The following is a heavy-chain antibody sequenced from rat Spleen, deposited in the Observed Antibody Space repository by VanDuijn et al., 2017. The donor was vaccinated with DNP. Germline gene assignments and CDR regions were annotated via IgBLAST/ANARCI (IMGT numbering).Heavy chain of an antibody. CDR3: TTRGRVSFDY. J-gene: IGHJ2*01. CDR1: GFTFSDYN. CDR2: ILYDGSRT. V-gene: IGHV5S10*01. Sequence: EVQLMESGGGLVQPGRSLKLSCAVSGFTFSDYNMAWVRQAPKKGLEWVATILYDGSRTYYRDSVKGRFTISRDNAKSTLYLQMDSLRSEDTATYYCTTRGRVSFDYWGQGVMVTVSS. D-gene: IGHD1-4*01.